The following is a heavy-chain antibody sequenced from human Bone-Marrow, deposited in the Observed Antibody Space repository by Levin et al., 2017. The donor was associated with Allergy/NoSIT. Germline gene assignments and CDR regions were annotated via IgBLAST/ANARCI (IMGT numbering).Heavy chain of an antibody. V-gene: IGHV3-21*06. Sequence: PGGSLRLSCVASGFAISRHRMIWVRQAPGKGLEWVSSINNAGDSIYYADSVKGRFTMSGDNAKNSVYLQMSSLRVEETALYYCTRMYSDLSWGSYRKDDAFDIWGQGTVVTVSS. CDR3: TRMYSDLSWGSYRKDDAFDI. CDR2: INNAGDSI. J-gene: IGHJ3*02. CDR1: GFAISRHR. D-gene: IGHD3-16*01.